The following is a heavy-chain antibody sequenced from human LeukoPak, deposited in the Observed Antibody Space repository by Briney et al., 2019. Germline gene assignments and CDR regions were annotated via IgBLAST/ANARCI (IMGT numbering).Heavy chain of an antibody. CDR3: AKPGVYDFWSGREGYYFDY. V-gene: IGHV3-74*01. Sequence: GGSLRLSCAAPGFTFSNYWMHWVRQAPGKGLVWVSRINSDGSSTNYADSVKGRFTISRDNSKNTLYLQMNSLRAEDTAVYYCAKPGVYDFWSGREGYYFDYWGQGTLVTVSS. CDR1: GFTFSNYW. CDR2: INSDGSST. J-gene: IGHJ4*02. D-gene: IGHD3-3*01.